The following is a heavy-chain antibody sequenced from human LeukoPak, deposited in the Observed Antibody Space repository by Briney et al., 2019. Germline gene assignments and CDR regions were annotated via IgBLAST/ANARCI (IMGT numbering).Heavy chain of an antibody. CDR3: AKDPHGGNPPDYYCGMDV. V-gene: IGHV3-23*01. CDR1: GFTFSNYA. CDR2: ISDSGGST. Sequence: GGSLRLSCAASGFTFSNYAMSWVRQAPGKGLEWVSAISDSGGSTYYADSVKGRFSISRDNSKNTLYLQMNSLRADDTAVYYCAKDPHGGNPPDYYCGMDVWGQGTTVTVSS. D-gene: IGHD4-23*01. J-gene: IGHJ6*02.